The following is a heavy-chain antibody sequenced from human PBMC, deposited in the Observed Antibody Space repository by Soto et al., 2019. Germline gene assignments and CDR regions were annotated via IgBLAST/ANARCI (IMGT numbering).Heavy chain of an antibody. J-gene: IGHJ4*02. CDR1: GYTFTGHY. CDR2: IGPESGAT. V-gene: IGHV1-2*02. CDR3: GRGRSGQIVVYY. D-gene: IGHD5-12*01. Sequence: ASVKVSCKASGYTFTGHYIHWVRQGPEQGPEWMGGIGPESGATRYAQKFQGRVTMTRDMSITTVYMELNNLSPDDTAVYYCGRGRSGQIVVYYWGQGTPVTVSS.